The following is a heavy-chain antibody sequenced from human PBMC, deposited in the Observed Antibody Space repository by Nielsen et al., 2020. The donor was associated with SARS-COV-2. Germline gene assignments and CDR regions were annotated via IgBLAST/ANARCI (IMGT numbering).Heavy chain of an antibody. CDR3: ATGPSRIAAAGTWYFDL. J-gene: IGHJ2*01. Sequence: GGSLRLSCAASGFTFSSYSMNWVRQAPGKGLEWVSSISSSSSYIYYADSVKGRFTISRDNAKNSLYLQMNSLRAEDTAVYYCATGPSRIAAAGTWYFDLWGRGTLVTVSS. CDR2: ISSSSSYI. D-gene: IGHD6-13*01. CDR1: GFTFSSYS. V-gene: IGHV3-21*01.